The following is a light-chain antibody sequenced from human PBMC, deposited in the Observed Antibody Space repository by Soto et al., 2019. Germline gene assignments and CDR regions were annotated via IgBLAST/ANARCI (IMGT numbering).Light chain of an antibody. Sequence: QSALTQPPSVSGAPGQRVTISCTGSSSNIGAGYDVHWYQQLPGTAPKVLIYGNSNRPSGVPDRFSGSKSGTSASLAFTGLQAEDEADYYCQSYDSSLSGYVFGTGTKVTVL. J-gene: IGLJ1*01. CDR3: QSYDSSLSGYV. V-gene: IGLV1-40*01. CDR2: GNS. CDR1: SSNIGAGYD.